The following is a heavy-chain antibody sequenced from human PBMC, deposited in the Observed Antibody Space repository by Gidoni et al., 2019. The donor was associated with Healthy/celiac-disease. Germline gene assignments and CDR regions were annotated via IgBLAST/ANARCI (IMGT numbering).Heavy chain of an antibody. J-gene: IGHJ4*02. V-gene: IGHV3-9*01. CDR3: AKDIDSGWAGIDY. Sequence: ELQLVESGGGLVQPGRSLRPSRAAPGFPFDDYAMHWVRQAPGKGLELVSGISWNSGSIGYAESGKGRFTISRDNAKKSLYLQMNSLRAEDTALYYCAKDIDSGWAGIDYWGQGTLVTVSS. D-gene: IGHD6-19*01. CDR2: ISWNSGSI. CDR1: GFPFDDYA.